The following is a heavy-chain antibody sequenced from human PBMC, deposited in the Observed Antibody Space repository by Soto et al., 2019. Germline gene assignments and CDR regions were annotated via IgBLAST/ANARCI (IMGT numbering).Heavy chain of an antibody. CDR2: IDNTGSSA. V-gene: IGHV3-74*01. J-gene: IGHJ4*02. Sequence: DVRLVESGGGLVQPGGSLRLSCAASGFPFSSHWLQWVRQVPGRGLVWVSRIDNTGSSAIYADSVRGRFTVSRDNAKDTLYLHMTSRRAEDTAVYYCATLNGYDYWGQGTLVTVSS. CDR3: ATLNGYDY. D-gene: IGHD5-12*01. CDR1: GFPFSSHW.